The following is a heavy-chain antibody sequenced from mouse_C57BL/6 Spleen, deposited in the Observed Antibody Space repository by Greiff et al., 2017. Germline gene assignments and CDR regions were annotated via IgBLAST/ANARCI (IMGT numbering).Heavy chain of an antibody. D-gene: IGHD1-3*01. CDR1: GFTFSSYT. J-gene: IGHJ2*01. Sequence: EAKLMESGGGLVKPGGSLKLSCAASGFTFSSYTMSWVRQTPEKRLEWVATISGGGGNTYYPDSVKGRFTISRDNAKNTLYLQMSSLRSEDTALYYCARHKDGYYFDYWGQGTTLTVSS. CDR2: ISGGGGNT. V-gene: IGHV5-9*01. CDR3: ARHKDGYYFDY.